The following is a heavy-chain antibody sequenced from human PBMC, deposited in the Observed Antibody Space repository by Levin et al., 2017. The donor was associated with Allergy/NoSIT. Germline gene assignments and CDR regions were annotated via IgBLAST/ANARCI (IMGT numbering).Heavy chain of an antibody. D-gene: IGHD3-10*01. CDR1: GYTLTEVY. V-gene: IGHV1-24*01. J-gene: IGHJ6*02. CDR3: ASFGSGTDRNYYGLDV. CDR2: FDPDVGET. Sequence: ASVKVSCKVSGYTLTEVYIQWVRQSAGEGLQWMGGFDPDVGETVYAQKFQGRVTVTEDSSIETLYMEVNSLTPEDTAVYYCASFGSGTDRNYYGLDVWGQGAAVIVSS.